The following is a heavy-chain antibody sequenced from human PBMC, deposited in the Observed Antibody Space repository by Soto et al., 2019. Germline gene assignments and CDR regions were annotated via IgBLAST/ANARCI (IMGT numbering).Heavy chain of an antibody. CDR2: IVVGSGNT. CDR1: GFTFTSSA. J-gene: IGHJ6*02. CDR3: AADRYCSGGSCYYYYYYYGMDV. V-gene: IGHV1-58*01. D-gene: IGHD2-15*01. Sequence: GASVKVSCKASGFTFTSSAVQWVRQARGQRLEWIGWIVVGSGNTNYAQKFQERVTITRDMSTSTAYMELSSLRSEDTAVYYCAADRYCSGGSCYYYYYYYGMDVWGQGTTVTVSS.